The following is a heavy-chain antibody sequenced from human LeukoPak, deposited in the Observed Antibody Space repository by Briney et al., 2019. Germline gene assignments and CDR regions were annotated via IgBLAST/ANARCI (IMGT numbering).Heavy chain of an antibody. Sequence: GGSLRLSCAASGFTFSDYTMSWVRQAPGKGLEWVSGISAAGGSIYYADSVKGRFTISRDNSKDTLYLQMNNVRPEDTSVYYCAKGVVVMPATRIDSWGQGTLVIVSS. CDR1: GFTFSDYT. V-gene: IGHV3-23*01. D-gene: IGHD2-15*01. CDR3: AKGVVVMPATRIDS. J-gene: IGHJ5*01. CDR2: ISAAGGSI.